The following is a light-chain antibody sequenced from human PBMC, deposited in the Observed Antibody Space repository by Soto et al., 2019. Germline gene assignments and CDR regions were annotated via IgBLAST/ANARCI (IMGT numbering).Light chain of an antibody. CDR1: QSVSRNF. J-gene: IGKJ2*01. V-gene: IGKV3-20*01. CDR2: GAS. Sequence: EIVLTQSPGTLSLSPGERATLSCRASQSVSRNFLAWYQQKPGQAPRLLIYGASSRATGIPDRFSGSGSGTDFTLTISRLEPEDLAVYYCHQYGSSTVTFGQGTKLEIK. CDR3: HQYGSSTVT.